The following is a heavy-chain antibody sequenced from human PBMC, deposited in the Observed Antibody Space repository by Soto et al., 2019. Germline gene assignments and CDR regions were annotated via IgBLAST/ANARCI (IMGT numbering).Heavy chain of an antibody. CDR2: IYYSGST. J-gene: IGHJ4*02. Sequence: SEPLSLTCTVSGGSISSGGYYWSWIRQHPGKGLEWIGYIYYSGSTYYNPSLKSRVTISVDASKNQFSLKLSSVTAADTAVYYCARADDYVWGAPYWGQGTLVTVSS. D-gene: IGHD3-16*01. CDR3: ARADDYVWGAPY. CDR1: GGSISSGGYY. V-gene: IGHV4-31*03.